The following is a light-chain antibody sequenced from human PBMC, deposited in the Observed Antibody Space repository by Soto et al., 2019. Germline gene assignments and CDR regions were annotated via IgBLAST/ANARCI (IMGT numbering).Light chain of an antibody. Sequence: EIVLTQSTATLSLSPGERATLSCRASQTVSSYLAWYQQRPGQAPRLLIYDASNRATGIPARFSGSGAGTDFPLTISRLEPEDLAVYYCQQRSDWPHTFGQGTKFEI. J-gene: IGKJ2*01. CDR1: QTVSSY. CDR2: DAS. V-gene: IGKV3-11*01. CDR3: QQRSDWPHT.